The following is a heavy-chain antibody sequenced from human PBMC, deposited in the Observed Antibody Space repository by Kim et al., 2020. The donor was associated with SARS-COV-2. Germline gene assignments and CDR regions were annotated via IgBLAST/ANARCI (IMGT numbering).Heavy chain of an antibody. CDR2: IIPIFGTA. D-gene: IGHD3-10*01. Sequence: SVKVSCKASGGTFSSYAISWVRQAPGQGLEWMGGIIPIFGTANYAQKFQGRVTITADESTSTAYMELSSLRSEDTAVYYCASGYYYGSGSYYNGTFDYWGQGTLVTVSS. CDR1: GGTFSSYA. CDR3: ASGYYYGSGSYYNGTFDY. V-gene: IGHV1-69*13. J-gene: IGHJ4*02.